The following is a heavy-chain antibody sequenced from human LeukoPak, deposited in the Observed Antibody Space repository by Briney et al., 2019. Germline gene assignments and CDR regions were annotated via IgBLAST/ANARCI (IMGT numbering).Heavy chain of an antibody. J-gene: IGHJ4*02. CDR1: GGSINSYY. D-gene: IGHD6-13*01. Sequence: SETLSLTCTVSGGSINSYYWSWIRQPPGKGLERIRYIYYSGSTNYNPSLKSRVTISVDTSKNQFSLKLSSVTAADTAVYYCARGRSSSWLLWFDYWGQGTLVTVSS. V-gene: IGHV4-59*01. CDR2: IYYSGST. CDR3: ARGRSSSWLLWFDY.